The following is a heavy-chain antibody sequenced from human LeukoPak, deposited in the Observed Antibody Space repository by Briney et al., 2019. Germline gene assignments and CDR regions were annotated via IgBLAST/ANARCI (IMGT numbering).Heavy chain of an antibody. CDR1: GFTVSSNY. CDR2: IYSGGST. D-gene: IGHD2-2*02. CDR3: AKASVAIPQYCNS. V-gene: IGHV3-53*01. Sequence: GGSLRLSCAASGFTVSSNYMSWVRQAPGKGLEWVSVIYSGGSTYYADSVKGRFTISRDNPKDTLFLQLNSLTAADTAMYFCAKASVAIPQYCNSWGQGTLVTVSS. J-gene: IGHJ5*02.